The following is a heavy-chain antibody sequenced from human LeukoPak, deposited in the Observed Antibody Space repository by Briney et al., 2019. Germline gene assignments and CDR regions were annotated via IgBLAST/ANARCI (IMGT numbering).Heavy chain of an antibody. V-gene: IGHV1-69*13. D-gene: IGHD2-2*02. CDR1: GGTFSSYA. J-gene: IGHJ3*02. CDR2: IIPIFGTA. CDR3: ARVLFLGYCSSTSCYSAFDI. Sequence: VASVKVSCKASGGTFSSYAISWVRQAPGQGLEWMGGIIPIFGTANYAQKFQGRVTITADESTSTAYMELSSLRSEDTAVYYCARVLFLGYCSSTSCYSAFDIWGQGTMVTVSS.